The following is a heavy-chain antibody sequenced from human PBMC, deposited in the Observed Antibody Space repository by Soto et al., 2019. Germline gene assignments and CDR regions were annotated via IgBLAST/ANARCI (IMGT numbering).Heavy chain of an antibody. CDR1: GFTFSNAW. CDR2: VKSKSDGGTT. Sequence: GGSLRLSCAASGFTFSNAWMSWVRQAPGKGLEWVGRVKSKSDGGTTDYAAPVQGRFTISRDDSQNKLNLQMNSLKTEDTALYYCTTDRRNWGQGTMVTVSS. V-gene: IGHV3-15*01. J-gene: IGHJ3*01. CDR3: TTDRRN.